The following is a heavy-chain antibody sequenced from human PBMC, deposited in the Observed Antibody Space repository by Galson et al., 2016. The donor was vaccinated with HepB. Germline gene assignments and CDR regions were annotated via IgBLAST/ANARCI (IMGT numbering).Heavy chain of an antibody. CDR1: GYTFTSYA. D-gene: IGHD2-21*02. CDR2: INAGNGNT. V-gene: IGHV1-3*01. J-gene: IGHJ4*02. Sequence: SVKVSCKASGYTFTSYAMHWVRQAPGQRLEWLGWINAGNGNTKFSQKFQGRVTITRDTSASTAHMERSSLRSEDTAVYYCARSGKRMGVTAPIDYWGQGTLVTVSS. CDR3: ARSGKRMGVTAPIDY.